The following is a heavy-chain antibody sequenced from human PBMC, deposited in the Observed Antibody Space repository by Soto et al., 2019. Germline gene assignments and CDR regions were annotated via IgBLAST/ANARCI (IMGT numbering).Heavy chain of an antibody. J-gene: IGHJ4*02. CDR3: AKKLRRITIFGVVISNDY. D-gene: IGHD3-3*01. CDR1: GFTFSSYA. V-gene: IGHV3-23*01. Sequence: GGSLRLSCAASGFTFSSYAMSWVRQAPGKGLEWVSAISGSGGSTYYADSVKGRFTISRDNSKNTLYLQMNSLRAEDTAVYYCAKKLRRITIFGVVISNDYWGQGTLVTVSS. CDR2: ISGSGGST.